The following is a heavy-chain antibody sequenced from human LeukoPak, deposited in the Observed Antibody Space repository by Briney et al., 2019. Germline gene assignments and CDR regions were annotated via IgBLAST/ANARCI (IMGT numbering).Heavy chain of an antibody. CDR3: ARDRMGPFDY. V-gene: IGHV3-11*04. Sequence: GGSLRLSCAASGFIFSDYYLSWIRQAPGKGLEWVSYISSRGSTIYYADSVKGRFTISRDDAKNSLYLQVNSLRAADTAVYYCARDRMGPFDYWGQGTPVTVSS. J-gene: IGHJ4*02. D-gene: IGHD2-8*01. CDR2: ISSRGSTI. CDR1: GFIFSDYY.